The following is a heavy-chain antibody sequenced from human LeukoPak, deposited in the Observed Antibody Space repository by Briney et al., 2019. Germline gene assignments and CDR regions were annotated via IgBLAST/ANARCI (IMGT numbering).Heavy chain of an antibody. Sequence: GGSLRLSCAASGFTFSSYAMSWVRQAPGKGLEWVSAISGSGGSTYYADSVKGRFTISRENAKNSLYLQMNSLRAGDTAVYYCARVSVVTADAFDIWGQGTMVTVSS. J-gene: IGHJ3*02. CDR2: ISGSGGST. CDR1: GFTFSSYA. D-gene: IGHD4-23*01. V-gene: IGHV3-23*01. CDR3: ARVSVVTADAFDI.